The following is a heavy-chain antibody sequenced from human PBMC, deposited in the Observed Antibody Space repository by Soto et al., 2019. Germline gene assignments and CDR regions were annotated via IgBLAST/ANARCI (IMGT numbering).Heavy chain of an antibody. V-gene: IGHV4-4*02. D-gene: IGHD3-10*01. Sequence: QVQLQESGPGLVKPSGTLSLTCAVSSGSISSSNWWSWVRQPPGKGLEWIGEFYHSGSTNYNPSLKCRVTISVDKSKNQFSLKLSSVTAADTAVYYCATGPYGSGSYFDYWVQGTLVTVSS. CDR1: SGSISSSNW. CDR3: ATGPYGSGSYFDY. J-gene: IGHJ4*02. CDR2: FYHSGST.